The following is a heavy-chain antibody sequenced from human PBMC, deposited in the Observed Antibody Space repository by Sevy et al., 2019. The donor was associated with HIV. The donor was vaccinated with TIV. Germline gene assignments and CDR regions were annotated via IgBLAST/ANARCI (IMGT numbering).Heavy chain of an antibody. J-gene: IGHJ3*02. CDR1: GYTFTSYG. V-gene: IGHV1-18*04. Sequence: ASVKVSCKASGYTFTSYGISWVRQAPGQGLEWMGWISDYNGNTNYPQKLQGRVTMTTDTSTSTAYMELRSLRSDDTAVYYCARGGVGTPSRVAFDIWGQGTMVTVSS. CDR3: ARGGVGTPSRVAFDI. D-gene: IGHD1-26*01. CDR2: ISDYNGNT.